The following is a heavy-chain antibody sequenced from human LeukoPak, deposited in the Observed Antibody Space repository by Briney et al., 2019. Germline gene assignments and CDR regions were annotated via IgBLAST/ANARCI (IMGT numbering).Heavy chain of an antibody. CDR3: ARDHQVKSRWLDP. J-gene: IGHJ5*02. CDR1: GFSFSSSYW. V-gene: IGHV3-7*01. Sequence: GGSLRLSCAASGFSFSSSYWMHWVRQAPGKGLEWVANIKYDGSEKFYVDSVKGRFTISRDNAKNSLYLQMNSLRAEDTAVYYCARDHQVKSRWLDPRGQGTLVTVSS. CDR2: IKYDGSEK. D-gene: IGHD2-2*01.